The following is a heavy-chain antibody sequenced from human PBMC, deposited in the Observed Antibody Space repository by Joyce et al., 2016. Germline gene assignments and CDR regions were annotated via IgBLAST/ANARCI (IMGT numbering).Heavy chain of an antibody. CDR3: AREARMQLTYYYFGLDV. CDR1: GFMFSSYW. D-gene: IGHD5-18*01. V-gene: IGHV3-7*01. J-gene: IGHJ6*02. CDR2: INQDGSEK. Sequence: EVQLVESGGRLVQPGGSLRLSCAASGFMFSSYWMIWVRQAPGKGLEWVANINQDGSEKNYVDSVKGLFTISRDNAKKSLCLQMNSLRAEDTAVYYCAREARMQLTYYYFGLDVWGQGTTVVVSS.